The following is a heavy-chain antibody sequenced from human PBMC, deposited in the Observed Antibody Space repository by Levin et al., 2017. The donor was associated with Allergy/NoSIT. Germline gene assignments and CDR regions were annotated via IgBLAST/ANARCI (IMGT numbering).Heavy chain of an antibody. J-gene: IGHJ4*02. D-gene: IGHD5-18*01. CDR2: ISSSSSYI. V-gene: IGHV3-21*01. CDR1: GFTFSSYS. Sequence: GGSLRLSCAASGFTFSSYSMNWVRQAPGKGLEWVSSISSSSSYIYYADSVKGRFTISRDNAKNSLYLQMNSLRAEDTAVYYCARDPPWETAQPFDYWGQGTLVTVSS. CDR3: ARDPPWETAQPFDY.